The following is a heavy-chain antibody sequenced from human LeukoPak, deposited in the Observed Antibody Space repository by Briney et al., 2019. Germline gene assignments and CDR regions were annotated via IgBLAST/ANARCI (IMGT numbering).Heavy chain of an antibody. Sequence: PSETLSLTCTVSGGSITSYYWSWMRQPPGKGLEWIGYIHYSGSTNYNPSLKSRVTISLDTSRTQFSMKMTSATAADTAVYYCASTEWNYARWGQGTLVTVSS. D-gene: IGHD1-7*01. CDR1: GGSITSYY. V-gene: IGHV4-59*08. J-gene: IGHJ4*02. CDR3: ASTEWNYAR. CDR2: IHYSGST.